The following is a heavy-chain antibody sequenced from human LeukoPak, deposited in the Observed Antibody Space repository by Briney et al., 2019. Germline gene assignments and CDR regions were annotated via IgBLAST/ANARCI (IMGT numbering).Heavy chain of an antibody. J-gene: IGHJ5*02. D-gene: IGHD3-10*01. CDR2: ISAYNGNT. V-gene: IGHV1-18*04. CDR1: GYTFTSYG. Sequence: ASVRVSCTASGYTFTSYGISWVRQAPGQGLEWMGWISAYNGNTNYAQKLQGRVTMTTDTSTSTAYMELKSLTSDDTAVDYCARGYYGWGILHWFDPWGQGTLVTVAS. CDR3: ARGYYGWGILHWFDP.